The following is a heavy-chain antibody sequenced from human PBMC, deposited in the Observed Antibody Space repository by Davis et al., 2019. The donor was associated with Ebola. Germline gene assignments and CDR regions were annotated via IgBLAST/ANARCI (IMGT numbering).Heavy chain of an antibody. Sequence: GESLKISCTASGFTFGDYAMSWVRQAPGKGLEWVGFIRSKAYGGTTEYAASVKGRFTISRDDSKSIAYLQMNSLKTEDTAVYYCTGYYYDSSGYYFTDYWGQGTLVTVSS. CDR2: IRSKAYGGTT. V-gene: IGHV3-49*04. CDR1: GFTFGDYA. J-gene: IGHJ4*02. CDR3: TGYYYDSSGYYFTDY. D-gene: IGHD3-22*01.